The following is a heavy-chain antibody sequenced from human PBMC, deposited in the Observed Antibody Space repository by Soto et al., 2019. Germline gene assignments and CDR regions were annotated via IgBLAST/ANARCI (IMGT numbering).Heavy chain of an antibody. CDR1: GGSISSGAYS. D-gene: IGHD3-22*01. CDR2: ISSSGST. Sequence: PSETRSLTCTVSVSGGSISSGAYSCNWVRQHQRKGLGWIWYISSSGSTAYHPSLESRTTISLDTSKNQLALTLSSVTAADTIVYYSLSSYSGYLDFWGQGTLVTVSS. CDR3: LSSYSGYLDF. V-gene: IGHV4-31*03. J-gene: IGHJ4*02.